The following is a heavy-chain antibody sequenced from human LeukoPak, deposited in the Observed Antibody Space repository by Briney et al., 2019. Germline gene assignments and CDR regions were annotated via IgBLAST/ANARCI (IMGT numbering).Heavy chain of an antibody. CDR3: AGSSTWGLGIGTTSRCFLDAFDF. Sequence: PGGSLRLSCAASGFTFSSYWMTWVRQAPGKGLEWVANVKYDGSEKYSVDSVKGRFTISRDNTKNSLYLQMNSLRAEDTAVYYCAGSSTWGLGIGTTSRCFLDAFDFWGQGTVVTVSS. D-gene: IGHD1/OR15-1a*01. V-gene: IGHV3-7*03. CDR2: VKYDGSEK. CDR1: GFTFSSYW. J-gene: IGHJ3*01.